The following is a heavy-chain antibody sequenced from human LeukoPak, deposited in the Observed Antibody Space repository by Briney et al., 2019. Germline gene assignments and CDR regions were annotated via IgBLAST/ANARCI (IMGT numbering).Heavy chain of an antibody. CDR1: GGSMRSYY. D-gene: IGHD3-16*01. J-gene: IGHJ6*03. V-gene: IGHV4-59*01. Sequence: PSETLSLTCTVSGGSMRSYYWSWIRQPPGKGLKWIGNIYYSGYTTYSPSLRSRVTISVDTSKNQFSLKLSSVTAADTAVYYCARETSQKGAHYMDVWGKGTTITISS. CDR2: IYYSGYT. CDR3: ARETSQKGAHYMDV.